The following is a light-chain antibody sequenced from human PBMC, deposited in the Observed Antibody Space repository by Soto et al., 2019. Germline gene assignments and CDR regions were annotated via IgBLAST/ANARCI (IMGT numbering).Light chain of an antibody. CDR2: EVT. CDR1: RGDVGAYNY. J-gene: IGLJ2*01. V-gene: IGLV2-14*01. Sequence: QSVLAQPASVSGSPGQSITISCAGTRGDVGAYNYVSWYQQHPGNAPKLMIYEVTNRPSGVSDRFSGSKSGNTASLTISGLQAEDEADYYCNSYTSSSAVVFGGGTKVTVL. CDR3: NSYTSSSAVV.